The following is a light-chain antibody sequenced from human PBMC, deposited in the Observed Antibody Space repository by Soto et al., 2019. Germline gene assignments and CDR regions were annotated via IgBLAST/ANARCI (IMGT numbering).Light chain of an antibody. CDR3: QPYHRYPAS. Sequence: DIQMTQSPSSLSASVGDRVTITGRASQGISSFLAWFQQIPGKAPKSLIYDASTVHSGVYSRFSGRRSDTPCTLTISSLQPEDFATYSCQPYHRYPASCGQGTKVEIK. J-gene: IGKJ1*01. V-gene: IGKV1-16*01. CDR1: QGISSF. CDR2: DAS.